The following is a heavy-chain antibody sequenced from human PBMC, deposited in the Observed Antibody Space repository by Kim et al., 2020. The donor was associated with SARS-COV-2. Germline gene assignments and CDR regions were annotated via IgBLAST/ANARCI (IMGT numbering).Heavy chain of an antibody. Sequence: GGSLRLSCAASGFTFSSYWLHWVRQAPGKGLVWVSRINSDGSSTSYADTVKGRFTISRDNAKNTRYLQMNSLRAEDTAVYYCTSSTVFGVVKNYWGQGTLVTVSS. CDR3: TSSTVFGVVKNY. V-gene: IGHV3-74*01. CDR1: GFTFSSYW. D-gene: IGHD3-3*01. J-gene: IGHJ4*02. CDR2: INSDGSST.